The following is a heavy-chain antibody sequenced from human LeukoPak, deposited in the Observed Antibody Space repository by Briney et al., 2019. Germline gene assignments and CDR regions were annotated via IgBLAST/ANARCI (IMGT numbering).Heavy chain of an antibody. J-gene: IGHJ4*02. Sequence: LAASVKVSCKASGYTFTSYAINWVRQAPGQGLEWMGWINPNSGGTNYAQKFQGRVTMTRDTSISTAYMELSRLRSDDTAVYYCASDPISYSSGWYGGWGQGTLVTVSS. D-gene: IGHD6-19*01. CDR1: GYTFTSYA. V-gene: IGHV1-2*03. CDR2: INPNSGGT. CDR3: ASDPISYSSGWYGG.